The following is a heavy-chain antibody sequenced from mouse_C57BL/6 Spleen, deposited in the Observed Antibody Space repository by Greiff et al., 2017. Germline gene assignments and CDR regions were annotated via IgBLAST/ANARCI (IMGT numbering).Heavy chain of an antibody. Sequence: EVQLQQSGPELVKPGASVKIPCKASGYTFTDYNMDWVKQSHGKSLEWIGDINPNNGGTIYNQKFKGKATLTVDKSSSTAYMELRSLTSEDTAVYYCATTVIATPPWYFDVWGTGTTVTVSS. V-gene: IGHV1-18*01. CDR2: INPNNGGT. CDR3: ATTVIATPPWYFDV. CDR1: GYTFTDYN. D-gene: IGHD1-1*01. J-gene: IGHJ1*03.